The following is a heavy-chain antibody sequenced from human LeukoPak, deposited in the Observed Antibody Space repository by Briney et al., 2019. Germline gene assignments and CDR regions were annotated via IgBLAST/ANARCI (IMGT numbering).Heavy chain of an antibody. Sequence: PSETLSLTCTVSGGSISSGGYYWSWIRQHPGKGLEWIGYIYYSGSTYYNPSLKSRVTISVDTSKNQFSLKLSSVTAADTAVYYCARVPNSSLFIDYWGQGTLVTVSS. CDR1: GGSISSGGYY. CDR2: IYYSGST. D-gene: IGHD6-6*01. J-gene: IGHJ4*02. CDR3: ARVPNSSLFIDY. V-gene: IGHV4-31*03.